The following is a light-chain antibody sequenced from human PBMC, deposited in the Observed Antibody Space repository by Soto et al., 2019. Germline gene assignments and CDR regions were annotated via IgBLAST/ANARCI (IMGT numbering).Light chain of an antibody. CDR2: SNN. Sequence: QSVLTQPPSASGTPGQRVTISCSGSSSNIGSNTVNWYQQLPGAAPKLLIYSNNQRPLGVPDRFSGSKSGTSASLAISGLQSEDEADYYCAAWDDSLNGLLFGGGTKLTVL. V-gene: IGLV1-44*01. CDR1: SSNIGSNT. J-gene: IGLJ2*01. CDR3: AAWDDSLNGLL.